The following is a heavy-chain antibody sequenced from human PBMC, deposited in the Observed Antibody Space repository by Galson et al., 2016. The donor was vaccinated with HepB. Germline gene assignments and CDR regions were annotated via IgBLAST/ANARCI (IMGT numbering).Heavy chain of an antibody. V-gene: IGHV4-4*02. CDR3: ARASIFPGARMVFDS. CDR2: IYHTGTS. Sequence: ETLSLTCAVSGASVNSSNWWTWVRQAPGTGLEWIGAIYHTGTSNNNPSLLSRFTMSIATSRNLFSINLNSVTAADTAVYYCARASIFPGARMVFDSWGQGILVTVSS. D-gene: IGHD2-2*01. J-gene: IGHJ5*01. CDR1: GASVNSSNW.